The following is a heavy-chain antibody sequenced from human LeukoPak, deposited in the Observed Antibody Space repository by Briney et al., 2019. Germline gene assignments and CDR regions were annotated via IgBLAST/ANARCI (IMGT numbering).Heavy chain of an antibody. CDR2: IYHSGST. Sequence: SGTLSLTCAVSGGSLSSSNWWSWVRQPPGKGLEWIGEIYHSGSTNYNPSLKSRVTISVDKSKNQFSLKLSSVTAADTAVYYCAREGPYGDYRLDYWGQGTLVTVSS. D-gene: IGHD4-17*01. CDR3: AREGPYGDYRLDY. J-gene: IGHJ4*02. V-gene: IGHV4-4*02. CDR1: GGSLSSSNW.